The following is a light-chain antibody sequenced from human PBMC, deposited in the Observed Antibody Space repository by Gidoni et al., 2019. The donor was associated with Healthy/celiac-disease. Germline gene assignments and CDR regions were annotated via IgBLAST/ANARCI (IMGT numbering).Light chain of an antibody. CDR3: QSYDSSLSGWV. J-gene: IGLJ3*02. Sequence: QPVLTPPPSVSGAPGQRVTISCTGSSSNIGAGYDVHWYQQLPGTARKHLIQGNSNRPSGVPDRLSGSKSGTSASLAITGLQAEDEADYYCQSYDSSLSGWVFGGGTKLTVL. CDR1: SSNIGAGYD. V-gene: IGLV1-40*01. CDR2: GNS.